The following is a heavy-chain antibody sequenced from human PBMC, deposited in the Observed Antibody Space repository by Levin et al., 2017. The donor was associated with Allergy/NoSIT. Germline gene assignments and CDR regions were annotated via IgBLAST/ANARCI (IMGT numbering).Heavy chain of an antibody. D-gene: IGHD6-6*01. CDR2: MYGDGTT. Sequence: GGSLRLSCAVSGFTINNNYMTWVRHVPGKGLEWVSIMYGDGTTYYADSVRGRFTISRDKSKNTLYLQMDSLRPEDTAVFYCGLSSTWQYYFDYWGQGTLVTVSS. CDR3: GLSSTWQYYFDY. J-gene: IGHJ4*02. CDR1: GFTINNNY. V-gene: IGHV3-53*01.